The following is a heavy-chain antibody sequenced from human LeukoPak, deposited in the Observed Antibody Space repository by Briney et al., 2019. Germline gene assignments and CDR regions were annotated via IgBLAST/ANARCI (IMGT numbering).Heavy chain of an antibody. J-gene: IGHJ4*02. CDR1: GYTFTSYY. Sequence: GASVKVSCKASGYTFTSYYMHWVRQAPGQGLEWMGIINPSGGGTSYAQKFQGRVTMTRDTSTSTVYMELSSLRSEDTAVYYCARSSSPTHYFDYWGQGTLVTVSS. D-gene: IGHD6-6*01. CDR2: INPSGGGT. CDR3: ARSSSPTHYFDY. V-gene: IGHV1-46*01.